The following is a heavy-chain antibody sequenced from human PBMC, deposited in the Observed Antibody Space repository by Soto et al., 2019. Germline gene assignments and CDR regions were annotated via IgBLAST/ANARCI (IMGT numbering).Heavy chain of an antibody. CDR2: TYYRSRGYN. V-gene: IGHV6-1*01. J-gene: IGHJ6*03. CDR1: GDSVSSNSSA. Sequence: SQTLSLTCVISGDSVSSNSSAWNWIRQSPSRGLECLRRTYYRSRGYNDYPVSVRSRITVNADTSKNQFSLHLNSVTPGATAVYYCAGTSSLAWYYMDVWDNGTTVTVSS. D-gene: IGHD1-7*01. CDR3: AGTSSLAWYYMDV.